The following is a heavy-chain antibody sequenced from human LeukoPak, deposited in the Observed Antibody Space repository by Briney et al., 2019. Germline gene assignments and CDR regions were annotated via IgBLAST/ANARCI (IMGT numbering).Heavy chain of an antibody. Sequence: TETLSLPCTVSGGSISSYYWSWIRQPAGKGLEWIGRNYTSGSTNYNPSLKSRVTMSVDTSKNQFSLKLSSVTAADTAVYYCARDLVGIDAFDIWGQATILTVSS. CDR1: GGSISSYY. V-gene: IGHV4-4*07. CDR3: ARDLVGIDAFDI. D-gene: IGHD2-15*01. CDR2: NYTSGST. J-gene: IGHJ3*02.